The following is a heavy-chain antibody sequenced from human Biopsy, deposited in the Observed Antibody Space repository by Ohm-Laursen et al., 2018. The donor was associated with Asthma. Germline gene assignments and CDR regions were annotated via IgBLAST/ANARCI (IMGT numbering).Heavy chain of an antibody. Sequence: SGTLSLTCIVSGGSINNFYWGWIRQPPGKGLESIGHVYYSGSTNYNPSLKSRVTISIDASKNQFSLKLTSVTAADTAVHYCARGVDRVTGLLDHFDSWGQGTLVTVSS. CDR2: VYYSGST. CDR3: ARGVDRVTGLLDHFDS. V-gene: IGHV4-59*01. D-gene: IGHD2-21*02. CDR1: GGSINNFY. J-gene: IGHJ4*02.